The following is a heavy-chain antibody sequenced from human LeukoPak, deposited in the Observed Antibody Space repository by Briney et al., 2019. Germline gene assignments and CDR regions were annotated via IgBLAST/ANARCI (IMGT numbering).Heavy chain of an antibody. V-gene: IGHV3-23*01. J-gene: IGHJ5*02. CDR3: AKDGYGSGGRWFDP. Sequence: GGSLRLSCAASGFSFSTFGMSWVRQAPGKGLEWISSFRGNGGSTYYAESVRGRFTISRDKSKNTLYLQMNSLRAEDSAVYYCAKDGYGSGGRWFDPWGRGTLVTVSS. CDR1: GFSFSTFG. CDR2: FRGNGGST. D-gene: IGHD3-10*01.